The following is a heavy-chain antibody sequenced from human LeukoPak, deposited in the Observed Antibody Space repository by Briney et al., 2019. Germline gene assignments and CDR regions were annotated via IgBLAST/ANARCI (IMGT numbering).Heavy chain of an antibody. J-gene: IGHJ4*02. V-gene: IGHV4-59*01. D-gene: IGHD3-10*01. Sequence: SETLSLTCTVSGGSISSYYWSWIRQPPGKGLEYVGYIYYSGSTYYNPSLKSRVTISVDTSKNQFSLKLGSVTAADTAVYYCARAGYYYGSGSYYNTPHFDYWGQGTLVTVSS. CDR3: ARAGYYYGSGSYYNTPHFDY. CDR2: IYYSGST. CDR1: GGSISSYY.